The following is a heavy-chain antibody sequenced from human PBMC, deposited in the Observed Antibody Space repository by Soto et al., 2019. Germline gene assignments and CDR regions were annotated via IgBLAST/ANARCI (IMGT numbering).Heavy chain of an antibody. J-gene: IGHJ4*02. V-gene: IGHV3-15*01. CDR2: IKSKTDGGTT. Sequence: EVHLVESGGGLVQPGGSLKVSCAASGFTFTNALMSWVRQAPGKGLEWVGRIKSKTDGGTTDCAAPVKGRFTISRDDSKNMLYLQMNSLKTEDTAVYYCTTAPDYWGQGTLVTVSS. CDR3: TTAPDY. CDR1: GFTFTNAL.